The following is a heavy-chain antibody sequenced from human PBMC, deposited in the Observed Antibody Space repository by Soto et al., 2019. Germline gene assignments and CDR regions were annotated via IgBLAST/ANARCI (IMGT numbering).Heavy chain of an antibody. J-gene: IGHJ6*02. CDR2: IYYSGST. D-gene: IGHD2-21*02. CDR1: GGSISSGDYY. Sequence: PSETLSLTCTVSGGSISSGDYYWSWIRQPPGKGLEWIGYIYYSGSTYYNPSLKSRVTISVDTSKNQFSLKLSSVTAADTAVYYCAREGDSPYGDYYYYGMDVWGQGTTVTVS. V-gene: IGHV4-30-4*01. CDR3: AREGDSPYGDYYYYGMDV.